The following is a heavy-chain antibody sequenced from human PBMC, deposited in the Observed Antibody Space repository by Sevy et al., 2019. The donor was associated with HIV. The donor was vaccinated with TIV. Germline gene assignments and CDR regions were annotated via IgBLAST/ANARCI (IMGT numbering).Heavy chain of an antibody. CDR1: GFTFASYG. CDR3: GKDSLGGADDH. Sequence: GGSLRLSCAASGFTFASYGLIWFRHSPGKGLEWVSTISGSGTQINYADSVKGRFTISRDNSKYIVFLQMNSLRVDDTAIYYCGKDSLGGADDHLGQGTQVTVSS. D-gene: IGHD1-26*01. CDR2: ISGSGTQI. J-gene: IGHJ1*01. V-gene: IGHV3-23*01.